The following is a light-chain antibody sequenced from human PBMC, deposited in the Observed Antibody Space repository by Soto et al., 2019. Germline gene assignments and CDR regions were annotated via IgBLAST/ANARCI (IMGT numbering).Light chain of an antibody. CDR3: QKYNSAPPLT. J-gene: IGKJ4*01. CDR1: QGIRNY. V-gene: IGKV1-27*01. CDR2: AAS. Sequence: DIQMTQSPSSLSASVGDRVTITCRASQGIRNYLAWYQQKPGKVPKLLIYAASTLQSGVPSRFSGSGSGTDVSLTIISLQPEDVATYYCQKYNSAPPLTFGGGTKVEIK.